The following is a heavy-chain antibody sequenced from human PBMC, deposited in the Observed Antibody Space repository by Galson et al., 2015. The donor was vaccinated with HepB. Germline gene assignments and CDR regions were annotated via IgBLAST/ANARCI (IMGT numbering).Heavy chain of an antibody. CDR3: AASRLAISAGDDF. V-gene: IGHV1-58*01. J-gene: IGHJ4*02. Sequence: SVKVSCKASGFIFSNSAVQWVRQARGQRLKWIGGIVVDSGNTTYAQKFQERVTITRDMSTSTAYMELSSLRSEDTAVYYCAASRLAISAGDDFWGQGTLVTVSS. D-gene: IGHD7-27*01. CDR1: GFIFSNSA. CDR2: IVVDSGNT.